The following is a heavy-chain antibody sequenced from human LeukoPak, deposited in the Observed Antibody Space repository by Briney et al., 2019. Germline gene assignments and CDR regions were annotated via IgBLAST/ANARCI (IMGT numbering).Heavy chain of an antibody. CDR2: IYYSGST. CDR1: GGSISSSSYY. D-gene: IGHD6-6*01. Sequence: PSGTLSLTCTVSGGSISSSSYYWGWIRQPPGKGLEWIGSIYYSGSTYYNPSLKSRVTISVDTSKNQFSLRLSSVTAADTAVYYCARHEEYSSFNWGQGTLVTVSS. CDR3: ARHEEYSSFN. J-gene: IGHJ4*02. V-gene: IGHV4-39*01.